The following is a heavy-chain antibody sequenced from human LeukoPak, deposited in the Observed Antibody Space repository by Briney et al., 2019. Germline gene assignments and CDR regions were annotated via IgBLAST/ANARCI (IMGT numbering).Heavy chain of an antibody. CDR2: TIPVFGTA. CDR3: ARDPLDSSGYFYHHWFDP. V-gene: IGHV1-69*05. D-gene: IGHD3-22*01. CDR1: GSTFSSYA. Sequence: GASVKVSCEPSGSTFSSYAISWVRQAPGQGLEWMGGTIPVFGTANYAQTFQGRVTLTTDESTSTAYMEMSSLRSEDTAVYYCARDPLDSSGYFYHHWFDPWGQGTLVTVSS. J-gene: IGHJ5*02.